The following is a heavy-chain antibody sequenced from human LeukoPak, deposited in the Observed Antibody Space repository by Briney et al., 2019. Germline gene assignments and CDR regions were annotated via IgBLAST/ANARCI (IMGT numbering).Heavy chain of an antibody. CDR3: ARDHSSGWYGLCHY. V-gene: IGHV1-8*01. Sequence: ASVKVSCKASGYTFTSYDINWVRQATGQGLEWMGWMNPNSGNTGYAQKFQGRVTMTRNTSISTAYMELSSLRSEDTAVYYCARDHSSGWYGLCHYWGQGTLVTVSS. J-gene: IGHJ4*02. D-gene: IGHD6-19*01. CDR2: MNPNSGNT. CDR1: GYTFTSYD.